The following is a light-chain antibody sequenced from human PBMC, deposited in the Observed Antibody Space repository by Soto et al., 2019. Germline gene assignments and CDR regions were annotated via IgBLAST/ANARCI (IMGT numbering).Light chain of an antibody. J-gene: IGLJ2*01. CDR2: EVS. Sequence: QSALTQSASVSGSPGQSITIPCTGTSSDIGGYNYVSWYQQHPDKAPKLMIFEVSNRPSGVSNRFSGSKSGNTASLTISGLLPEDEADYYCSSYTTSSTVAFGGGTKVTVL. CDR3: SSYTTSSTVA. V-gene: IGLV2-14*01. CDR1: SSDIGGYNY.